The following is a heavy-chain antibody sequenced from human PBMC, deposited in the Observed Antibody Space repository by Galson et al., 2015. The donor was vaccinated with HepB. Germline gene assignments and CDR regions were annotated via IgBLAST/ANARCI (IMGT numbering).Heavy chain of an antibody. V-gene: IGHV3-74*01. Sequence: SLRLSCAASGFTFRDFWMHWVRQAPGKGLEWVSRINFDGSSTGYADSVKGRFTISRDNAKNTLYLQMNSLRAEDTALYYCARTHSMGADYWGQGTLVAVSS. D-gene: IGHD2/OR15-2a*01. CDR1: GFTFRDFW. J-gene: IGHJ4*02. CDR3: ARTHSMGADY. CDR2: INFDGSST.